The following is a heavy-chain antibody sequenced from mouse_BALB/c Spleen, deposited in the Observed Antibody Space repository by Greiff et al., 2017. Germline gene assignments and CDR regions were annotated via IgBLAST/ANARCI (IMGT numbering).Heavy chain of an antibody. CDR2: IRLKSNNYAT. CDR1: GFTFSNYW. CDR3: TPSPWFAY. J-gene: IGHJ3*01. V-gene: IGHV6-6*02. Sequence: EVKLEESGGGLVQPGGSMKLSCVASGFTFSNYWMNWVRQSPEKGLEWVAEIRLKSNNYATHYAESVKGRFTISRDDSKSSVYLQMNNLRAEDTGIYYCTPSPWFAYWGQGTLVTVSA.